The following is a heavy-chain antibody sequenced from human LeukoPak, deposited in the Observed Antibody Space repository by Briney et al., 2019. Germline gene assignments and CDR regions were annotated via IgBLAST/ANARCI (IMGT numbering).Heavy chain of an antibody. CDR2: IDPYSGNT. J-gene: IGHJ4*02. V-gene: IGHV1-18*01. Sequence: ASVKVSCKASGGTFSSYVITWVRQAPGQGLEWMGWIDPYSGNTNYAQKLQGRVTMTTDTSTSTAYMELRSLRSDDTAVYYCASPLQGLYGDYAFDYWGQGTLVTVSS. D-gene: IGHD4-17*01. CDR3: ASPLQGLYGDYAFDY. CDR1: GGTFSSYV.